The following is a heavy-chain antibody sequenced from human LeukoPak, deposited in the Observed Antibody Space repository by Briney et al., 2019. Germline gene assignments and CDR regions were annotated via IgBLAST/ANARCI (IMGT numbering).Heavy chain of an antibody. J-gene: IGHJ3*02. CDR1: GASISSSNYY. Sequence: PSETLSLTCTVSGASISSSNYYWGWIRQPPGKGLEWIGTIYHSRSSYYNPSLKSRLTMSVDTSKNRFSLKLRSVTAADTAVYYCARKLAFGVVVIHGGAFDIWGQGTTVTVSS. CDR2: IYHSRSS. CDR3: ARKLAFGVVVIHGGAFDI. V-gene: IGHV4-39*01. D-gene: IGHD3-3*01.